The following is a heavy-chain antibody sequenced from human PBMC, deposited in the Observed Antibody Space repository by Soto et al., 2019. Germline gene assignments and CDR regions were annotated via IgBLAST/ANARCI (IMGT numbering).Heavy chain of an antibody. J-gene: IGHJ6*02. V-gene: IGHV1-18*01. CDR3: ARAYCSGGSCYSNYYCGMDV. D-gene: IGHD2-15*01. CDR2: ISAYNGNT. CDR1: GYTFTSYG. Sequence: QVQLVQSGAEVKKPGASVKVSCKASGYTFTSYGISWVRQAPGQGLEWMGWISAYNGNTNYAQKLQGRVTMTTDTSTSTAYMELRSLGADDTAVYYCARAYCSGGSCYSNYYCGMDVWGQGTTVTVSS.